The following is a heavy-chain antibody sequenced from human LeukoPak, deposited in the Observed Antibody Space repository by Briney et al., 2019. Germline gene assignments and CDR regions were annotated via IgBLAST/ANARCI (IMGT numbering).Heavy chain of an antibody. V-gene: IGHV3-48*04. J-gene: IGHJ6*02. Sequence: GRSLRLSCAASGFTFSSYSMNWVRQAPGKGLEWVSYISSSSSTIYYADSVKGRFTISRDNAKNSLYLQMNSLRAEDTAVYYCARDLGGMDVWGQGTTITVSS. CDR3: ARDLGGMDV. CDR2: ISSSSSTI. CDR1: GFTFSSYS.